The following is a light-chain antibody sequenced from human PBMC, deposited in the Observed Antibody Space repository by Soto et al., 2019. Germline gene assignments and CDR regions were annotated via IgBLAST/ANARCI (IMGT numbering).Light chain of an antibody. J-gene: IGKJ4*01. CDR1: QSVTSNY. CDR2: GAS. Sequence: IGLKQAPGTLSLYPRERCTRSCMSSQSVTSNYLAWYQQKPGQAPRLLIHGASNRATGIPDRFSGSGSGTDFTLTITRLEPEAFAVYYSQEYGNSPHPSGG. V-gene: IGKV3-20*01. CDR3: QEYGNSPHP.